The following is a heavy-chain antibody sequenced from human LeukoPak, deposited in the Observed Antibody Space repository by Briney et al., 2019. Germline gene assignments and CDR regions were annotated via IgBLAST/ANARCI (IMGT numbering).Heavy chain of an antibody. Sequence: ASVKVSCKASGYTFTGYYMHWVRQAPGQGLEWMGWINPNSGGTNYAQKFQGRVTMTRDTSISAAYMELSRLRSDDTAVYYCARERGGTTWDAFDIWGQGTMVTVSS. CDR3: ARERGGTTWDAFDI. V-gene: IGHV1-2*02. CDR1: GYTFTGYY. CDR2: INPNSGGT. D-gene: IGHD1-1*01. J-gene: IGHJ3*02.